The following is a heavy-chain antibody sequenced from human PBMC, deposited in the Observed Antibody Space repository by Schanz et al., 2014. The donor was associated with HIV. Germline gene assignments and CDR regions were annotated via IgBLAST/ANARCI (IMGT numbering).Heavy chain of an antibody. CDR1: GGSFSAYY. V-gene: IGHV4-34*01. Sequence: QVQLQQWGAGLLKPSETLSLTCVVYGGSFSAYYWSWIRQPPGKGLQWIGEINHSGSTNYNPSLKSRVTISVETSKTQSPRRLNSVTAADTAVYYCARTPYYFDYWGQGTLVTVSS. CDR2: INHSGST. J-gene: IGHJ4*02. CDR3: ARTPYYFDY.